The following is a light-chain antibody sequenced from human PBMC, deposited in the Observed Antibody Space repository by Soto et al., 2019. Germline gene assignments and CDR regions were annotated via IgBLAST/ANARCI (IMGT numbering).Light chain of an antibody. Sequence: QPVLTQSPSASASLGASVKLTCTLSSGHSSYAIAWHQQQPEKGPRYLMKLNSDGSHSKGDGIPDRFSGSSSGAERYLTSSSLQSEDEADYYCQTWGTGIHVFGTGTKVTVL. CDR3: QTWGTGIHV. V-gene: IGLV4-69*01. CDR1: SGHSSYA. J-gene: IGLJ1*01. CDR2: LNSDGSH.